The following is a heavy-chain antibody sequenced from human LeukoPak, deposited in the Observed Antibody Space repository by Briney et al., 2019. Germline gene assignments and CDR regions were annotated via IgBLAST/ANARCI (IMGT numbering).Heavy chain of an antibody. CDR1: GFTFSNYG. V-gene: IGHV3-74*01. CDR2: ISTDGNTT. CDR3: TRDVGFYGSGSYYRD. Sequence: PGGSLRLSCAASGFTFSNYGMHWVRQGSGRGLVLVSRISTDGNTTNYADSVKGRFTISRDNAKTTLYLQMSSLTAEATAVYYCTRDVGFYGSGSYYRDWGQGSLVTVSS. J-gene: IGHJ4*02. D-gene: IGHD3-10*01.